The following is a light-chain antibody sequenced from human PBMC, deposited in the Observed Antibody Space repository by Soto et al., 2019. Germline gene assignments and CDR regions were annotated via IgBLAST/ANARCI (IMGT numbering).Light chain of an antibody. CDR2: HAS. CDR3: QQSYSPPWT. CDR1: QSISNW. V-gene: IGKV1-39*01. J-gene: IGKJ1*01. Sequence: DIQMTQSPSTLPASVGDRVTITCRASQSISNWLAWYQQKPGTAPKVLIYHASNLQSGVPSRFSGSKSGTGFTLTISGLQPEDSATYFCQQSYSPPWTFGQGTKVDIK.